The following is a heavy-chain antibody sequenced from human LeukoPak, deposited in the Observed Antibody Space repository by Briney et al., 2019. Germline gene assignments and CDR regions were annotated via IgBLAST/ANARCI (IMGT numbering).Heavy chain of an antibody. Sequence: PSETLSLTCTVSGGSISSYYWSWIRQPPGKGLGWIGYVYYSGSTNYNPSLKSRATISVDTSKNQFSLKLSSVTAADTAVYYCARDQDSSGWYYDYWGQGTLVTVSS. CDR3: ARDQDSSGWYYDY. CDR1: GGSISSYY. V-gene: IGHV4-59*01. J-gene: IGHJ4*02. CDR2: VYYSGST. D-gene: IGHD6-19*01.